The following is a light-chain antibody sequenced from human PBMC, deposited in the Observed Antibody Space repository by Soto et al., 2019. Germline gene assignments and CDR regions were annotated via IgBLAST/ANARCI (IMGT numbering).Light chain of an antibody. Sequence: QSVLTQPASVSGSPGQSIAISCTGTRSDVGAYNYVSWYQQHPGKAPKLMISEVTNRPSGVSDRFSGSKSGNTASLTIAGLQAEDEADYYCGSFTGRFTFVFGTGTKVTVL. CDR1: RSDVGAYNY. J-gene: IGLJ1*01. CDR2: EVT. CDR3: GSFTGRFTFV. V-gene: IGLV2-14*01.